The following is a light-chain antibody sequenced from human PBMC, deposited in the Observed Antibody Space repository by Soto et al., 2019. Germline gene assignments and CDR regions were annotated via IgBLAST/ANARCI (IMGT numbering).Light chain of an antibody. V-gene: IGKV1-33*01. J-gene: IGKJ1*01. Sequence: DIQMTQSPSSLSASVGDRVTITCQASQDISNYLNWYQQKPGKAPKLLIYDASNLETGVPSRFSGNGSGTDFNFTIRSLQPEDNATYYHQHHDNLPPWTSCQGTKVDI. CDR2: DAS. CDR1: QDISNY. CDR3: QHHDNLPPWT.